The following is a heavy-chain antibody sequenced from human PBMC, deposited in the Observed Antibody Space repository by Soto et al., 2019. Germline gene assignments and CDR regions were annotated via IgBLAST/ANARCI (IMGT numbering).Heavy chain of an antibody. CDR1: GYTFTGYY. CDR3: ARDTNYDSSGYSTGFDY. V-gene: IGHV1-2*04. J-gene: IGHJ4*02. CDR2: INPNSGGT. D-gene: IGHD3-22*01. Sequence: ASVKVSCKASGYTFTGYYMHWVRQAPGPGLEWMGWINPNSGGTNYAQKFQGWVTMTRDTSISTAYMELSRLRSDDTAVYYCARDTNYDSSGYSTGFDYWGQGTLVTVSS.